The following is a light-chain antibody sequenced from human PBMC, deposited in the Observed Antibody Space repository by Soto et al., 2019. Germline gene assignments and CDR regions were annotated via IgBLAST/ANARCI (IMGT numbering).Light chain of an antibody. CDR3: QQYNSYPWT. J-gene: IGKJ1*01. CDR2: DAP. CDR1: QTIFNW. V-gene: IGKV1-5*01. Sequence: DIQMTQSPSTLSASVGDRVTITFRAIQTIFNWLAWYQRKPGRAPNLLIYDAPSLQSGVPSTFSGSGSGTEFTLTISSLQPGDFATYYCQQYNSYPWTFGQGTKVDIK.